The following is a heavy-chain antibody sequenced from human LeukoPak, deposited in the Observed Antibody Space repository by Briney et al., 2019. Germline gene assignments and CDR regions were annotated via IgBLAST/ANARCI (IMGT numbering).Heavy chain of an antibody. CDR1: GFTFSSYS. V-gene: IGHV3-23*01. Sequence: GGSLRLSCAASGFTFSSYSMNWVRQAPGKGLEWVSAISGSGGSTYYADSVKGRFTISRDNSKNTLYLQMNSLRAEDTAVYYCAKDKWLRFFDYWGQGTLVTVSS. CDR3: AKDKWLRFFDY. J-gene: IGHJ4*02. CDR2: ISGSGGST. D-gene: IGHD5-12*01.